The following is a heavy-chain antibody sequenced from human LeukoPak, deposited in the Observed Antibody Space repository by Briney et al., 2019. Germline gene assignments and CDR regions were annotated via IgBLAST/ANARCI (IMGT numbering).Heavy chain of an antibody. D-gene: IGHD3-10*01. CDR1: GGSFSGYY. J-gene: IGHJ4*02. CDR2: INHSGST. V-gene: IGHV4-34*01. CDR3: ARKRREGKLWFNRGNFDY. Sequence: PSETLSLTCAVYGGSFSGYYWSWIRQPPGKGLEWIGEINHSGSTNYNPSLKSRVTISVDTSKNQFSLKLSSVTAADTAVYYCARKRREGKLWFNRGNFDYWGQGTLVTVSS.